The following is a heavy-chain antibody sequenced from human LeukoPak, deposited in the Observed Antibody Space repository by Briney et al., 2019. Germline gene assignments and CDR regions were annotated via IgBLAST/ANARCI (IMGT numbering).Heavy chain of an antibody. J-gene: IGHJ6*03. D-gene: IGHD3-10*01. Sequence: SETLSLTCTVSGDSISSSSYYWGWIRQPPGKGLEWIGSIYYSGSTYYNPSLKSRVTISVDTSKNQFSLKLSSVTAADTAVYYCARARSDYYGSGSYYEYYYYMDVWGKGTTVTVSS. CDR2: IYYSGST. CDR1: GDSISSSSYY. CDR3: ARARSDYYGSGSYYEYYYYMDV. V-gene: IGHV4-39*07.